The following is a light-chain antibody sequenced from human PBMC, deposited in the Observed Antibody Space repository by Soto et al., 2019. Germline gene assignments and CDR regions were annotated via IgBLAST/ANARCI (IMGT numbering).Light chain of an antibody. CDR3: QQYNAYSRM. V-gene: IGKV1-5*03. Sequence: DIQMTQSPSTLSASDGDRVTITCRASESISSGLAWYQQKPGKAPNLLIYKASTLESGVPSRFSGSGSGTEFTLTVSSLQPDDFATYYCQQYNAYSRMFGQGTKV. J-gene: IGKJ1*01. CDR1: ESISSG. CDR2: KAS.